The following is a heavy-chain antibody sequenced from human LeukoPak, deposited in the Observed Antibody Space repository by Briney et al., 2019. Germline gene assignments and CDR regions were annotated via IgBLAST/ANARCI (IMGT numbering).Heavy chain of an antibody. Sequence: SETLSLTCTVSGGSISSSSYYWGWIRQPPGKGLEWIGSIYYSGSTYYNPSLKSRVTISVDTSKNQFSLKLSSVTAADTAVYYCAREGYSTSWGYFDYWGQGTLVTVSS. CDR2: IYYSGST. CDR3: AREGYSTSWGYFDY. D-gene: IGHD6-13*01. J-gene: IGHJ4*02. CDR1: GGSISSSSYY. V-gene: IGHV4-39*07.